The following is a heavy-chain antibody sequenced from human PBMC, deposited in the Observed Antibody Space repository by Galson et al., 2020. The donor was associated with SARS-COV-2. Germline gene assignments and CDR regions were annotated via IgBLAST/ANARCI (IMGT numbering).Heavy chain of an antibody. CDR2: IYYSGST. CDR3: ARDVEYYDFWSGYYTPNFDY. J-gene: IGHJ4*02. Sequence: SETLSLTCTVSGGSISSSSYYWGWIRQPPGKGLEWIGSIYYSGSTYYNPSLKSRVTISVDTSKNQFSLKLSSVTAADTAVYYCARDVEYYDFWSGYYTPNFDYWGQGTLVTVSS. CDR1: GGSISSSSYY. V-gene: IGHV4-39*07. D-gene: IGHD3-3*01.